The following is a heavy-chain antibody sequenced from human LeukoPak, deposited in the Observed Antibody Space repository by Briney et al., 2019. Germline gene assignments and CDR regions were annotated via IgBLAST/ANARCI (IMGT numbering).Heavy chain of an antibody. Sequence: GGSLRLSCAASGFTFINAWMNWVRQAPGKGLEWVGRIKSKTDGGTTDYAAPVKGRFTISRDDSKNTAYLQMNSLKTEDTAVYYCSSGGYCSSTSCYGENWGQGTLVTVSS. V-gene: IGHV3-15*01. CDR2: IKSKTDGGTT. D-gene: IGHD2-2*01. CDR3: SSGGYCSSTSCYGEN. CDR1: GFTFINAW. J-gene: IGHJ4*02.